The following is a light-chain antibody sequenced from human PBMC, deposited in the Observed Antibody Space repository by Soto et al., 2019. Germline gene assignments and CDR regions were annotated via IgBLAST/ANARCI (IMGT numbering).Light chain of an antibody. Sequence: QPVLTQPPSVSGAPGQRVTISCTGSSSNIGAGYDVHWYQQLPGTAPKLLIYDNINRPSGVPDRFSGSKSGTSASLAITGLQAEDEADYYCQSYDSSLSVYVVFGGGTQLTVL. V-gene: IGLV1-40*01. CDR1: SSNIGAGYD. J-gene: IGLJ2*01. CDR3: QSYDSSLSVYVV. CDR2: DNI.